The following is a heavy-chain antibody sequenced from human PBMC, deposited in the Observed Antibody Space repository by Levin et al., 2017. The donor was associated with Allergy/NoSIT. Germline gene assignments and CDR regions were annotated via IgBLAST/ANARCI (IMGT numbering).Heavy chain of an antibody. Sequence: SGPTLVKPAQTLTLTCTFSGFSLSTSGVAVGWIRQPPGKALEWLALIHWDDDKYYSPSLKSRLTIAKDTSKNQVVLTMTNMDPVDTGTYYSAHKYYYGSGRSFDYWGQGALVTVSS. J-gene: IGHJ4*02. CDR3: AHKYYYGSGRSFDY. V-gene: IGHV2-5*02. CDR2: IHWDDDK. D-gene: IGHD3-10*01. CDR1: GFSLSTSGVA.